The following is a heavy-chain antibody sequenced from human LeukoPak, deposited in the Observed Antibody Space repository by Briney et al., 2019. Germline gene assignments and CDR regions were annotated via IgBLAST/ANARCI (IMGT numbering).Heavy chain of an antibody. J-gene: IGHJ4*02. V-gene: IGHV4-39*07. CDR2: IYYSGSI. CDR1: GGSMISSSHY. CDR3: ARSPLWGSGSYYLDY. D-gene: IGHD3-10*01. Sequence: SETLSLTCTVSGGSMISSSHYWGWIRQPPGKGLEWIGSIYYSGSIYHSPSLKSRVTISIDTSKSQFSLRLSSVTAADTAVYYCARSPLWGSGSYYLDYWGQGTLVTVSS.